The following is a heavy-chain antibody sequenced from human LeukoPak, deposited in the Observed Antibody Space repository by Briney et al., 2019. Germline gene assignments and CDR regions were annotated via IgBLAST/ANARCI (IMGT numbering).Heavy chain of an antibody. D-gene: IGHD2-15*01. V-gene: IGHV4-59*01. Sequence: PSETLSLTCSVSGDSISIYYWSWIRQPPGKGLEWIGYIDHTGSTNYNPSLNSRVTISRDTSKNHFSLRLSSVTAADTAVYFCARHGVENDYWGQGTLVTVSS. CDR1: GDSISIYY. CDR3: ARHGVENDY. CDR2: IDHTGST. J-gene: IGHJ4*02.